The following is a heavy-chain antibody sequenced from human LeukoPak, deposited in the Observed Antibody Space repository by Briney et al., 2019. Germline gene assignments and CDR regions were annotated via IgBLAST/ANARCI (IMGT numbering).Heavy chain of an antibody. J-gene: IGHJ4*02. Sequence: SETLSLTCTVSGDSVSSGTYYWNWMRQPPGKGLEWIGCIYYSGDSNYSPSLKGRVTMSVDTSENQFSLRLTSVTAADTAVYFCARMQWRVVSGHYYFDQWGQGTRVTVSS. CDR2: IYYSGDS. V-gene: IGHV4-61*01. CDR1: GDSVSSGTYY. D-gene: IGHD6-19*01. CDR3: ARMQWRVVSGHYYFDQ.